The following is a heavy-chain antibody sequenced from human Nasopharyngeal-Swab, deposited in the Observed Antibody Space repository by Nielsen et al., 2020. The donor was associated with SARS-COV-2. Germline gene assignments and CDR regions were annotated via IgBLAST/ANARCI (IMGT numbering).Heavy chain of an antibody. CDR3: ARARRGVDYYMDV. CDR2: ISSSSSYI. J-gene: IGHJ6*03. Sequence: GGSLRLSCAASGFTFSSYSMNWVRQAPGKGLEWVSSISSSSSYIYYTDSVKGRFTISRDNAKNSLYLQMNSLRAEDTAVYYCARARRGVDYYMDVWGKGTTVTSP. V-gene: IGHV3-21*01. D-gene: IGHD3-10*01. CDR1: GFTFSSYS.